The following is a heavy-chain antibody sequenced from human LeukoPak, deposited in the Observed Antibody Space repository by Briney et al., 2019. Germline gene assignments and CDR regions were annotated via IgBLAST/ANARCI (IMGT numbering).Heavy chain of an antibody. Sequence: ASVKVSCKASGYTFTSYYMHWVRQAPGQGLEWMGIINPSGGSTSYAQKFQGRVTMTRDTSTSTVYMELSSLRSEDTAVYYCARSGYSSSWSWYYFDYWGQGTLVTVSS. CDR3: ARSGYSSSWSWYYFDY. CDR1: GYTFTSYY. V-gene: IGHV1-46*01. D-gene: IGHD6-13*01. CDR2: INPSGGST. J-gene: IGHJ4*02.